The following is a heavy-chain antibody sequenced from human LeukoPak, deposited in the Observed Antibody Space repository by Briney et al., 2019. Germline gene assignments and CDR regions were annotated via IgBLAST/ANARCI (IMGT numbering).Heavy chain of an antibody. J-gene: IGHJ4*02. V-gene: IGHV3-23*01. CDR2: ISGSGGST. CDR1: GFTFSSYA. Sequence: GGSLRLSCAVSGFTFSSYAVSWVRQAPGKGLEWVSVISGSGGSTYYADSVKGRFAISRDNSKNTLYLQMNSLRAEDTAVYYCAKGHYYGSRESLDYWGQGTLVTVFS. D-gene: IGHD3-10*01. CDR3: AKGHYYGSRESLDY.